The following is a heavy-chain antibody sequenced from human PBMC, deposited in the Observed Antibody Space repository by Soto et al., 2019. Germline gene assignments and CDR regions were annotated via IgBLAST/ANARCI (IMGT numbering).Heavy chain of an antibody. Sequence: GGSLRLSCAASGFTFSSYWMSWVRQAPGKGLEWVSSISSSSSYIYYADSVKGRFTISRDNAKNSLYLQMNSLRAEDTAVYYCARDRFVNCSSTSCQTYYYYYMDVWGKGTTVTVSS. J-gene: IGHJ6*03. V-gene: IGHV3-21*01. CDR1: GFTFSSYW. D-gene: IGHD2-2*01. CDR3: ARDRFVNCSSTSCQTYYYYYMDV. CDR2: ISSSSSYI.